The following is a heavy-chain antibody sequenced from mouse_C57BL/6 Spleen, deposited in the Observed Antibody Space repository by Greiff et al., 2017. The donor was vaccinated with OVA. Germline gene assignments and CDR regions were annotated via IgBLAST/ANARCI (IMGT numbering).Heavy chain of an antibody. CDR1: GYAFSSSW. CDR3: ARESYGSSCAY. Sequence: QVQLQQSGPELVKPGASVKISCKASGYAFSSSWMNWVKQRPGKGLEWIGRIYPGDGDTNYNGKFKGKATLTADKSSSTAYMQLSSLTSEDSAVYCCARESYGSSCAYWGQGTLVTVSA. V-gene: IGHV1-82*01. CDR2: IYPGDGDT. J-gene: IGHJ3*01. D-gene: IGHD1-1*01.